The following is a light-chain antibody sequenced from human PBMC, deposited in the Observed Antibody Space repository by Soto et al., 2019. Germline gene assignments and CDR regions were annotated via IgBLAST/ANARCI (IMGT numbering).Light chain of an antibody. CDR3: QQRNSWPPGAT. J-gene: IGKJ5*01. Sequence: EIVLTQSPATLSLSPGERATLSCRASQSISNYLAWYQQKPGQAPRLLIYGASNRATGTPARFSGSGSGTDFTLTISRLETEDSAVYYCQQRNSWPPGATFGQGTRLEIK. CDR2: GAS. V-gene: IGKV3-11*01. CDR1: QSISNY.